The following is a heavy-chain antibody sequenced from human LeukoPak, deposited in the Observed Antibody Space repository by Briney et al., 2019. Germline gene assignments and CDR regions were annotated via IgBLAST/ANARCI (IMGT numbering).Heavy chain of an antibody. J-gene: IGHJ3*02. V-gene: IGHV4-31*03. CDR3: ARRARYSSSWPNAFDI. CDR1: GGSISRGGYY. Sequence: SETLSLTCTVSGGSISRGGYYWSWIRQHPGKGLEWIGYSNYSGSTYYNPSLKSRVTISVDTSKNRFSLKLSSVTAADTAVYYCARRARYSSSWPNAFDIWGQGTMVTVSS. D-gene: IGHD6-13*01. CDR2: SNYSGST.